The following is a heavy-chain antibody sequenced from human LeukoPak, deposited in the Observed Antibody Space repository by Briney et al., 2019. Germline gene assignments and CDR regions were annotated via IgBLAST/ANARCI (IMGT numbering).Heavy chain of an antibody. J-gene: IGHJ4*02. CDR1: GGSISSYY. CDR3: ARYVVVTAKYYFDY. D-gene: IGHD2-21*02. CDR2: IYYSGTT. Sequence: SETLTLTCTVSGGSISSYYWSWVRQPPGKGLEWIATIYYSGTTYYNAPLKSRVTMSVDTSKNQFSLKLSSVTAADTAVYYCARYVVVTAKYYFDYWGQGTLVTVSS. V-gene: IGHV4-59*04.